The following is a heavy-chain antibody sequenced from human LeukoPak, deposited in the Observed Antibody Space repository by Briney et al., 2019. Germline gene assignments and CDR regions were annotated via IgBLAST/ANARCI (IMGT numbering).Heavy chain of an antibody. V-gene: IGHV4-39*07. CDR1: GGSISSGSYY. J-gene: IGHJ3*02. D-gene: IGHD1-1*01. Sequence: PSETLSLTCTVSGGSISSGSYYWGWIRQPPGKGLEWIGSIYYTGSTYYNPSLKSRVTISVDTSKNHFSLKLSSVTAADTAVYYCAGSTTGTTGDAFDIWGQGTMVTVSS. CDR2: IYYTGST. CDR3: AGSTTGTTGDAFDI.